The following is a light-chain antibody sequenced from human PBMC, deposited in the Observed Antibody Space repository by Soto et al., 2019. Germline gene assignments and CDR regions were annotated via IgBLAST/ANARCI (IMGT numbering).Light chain of an antibody. CDR3: QQSYSTPPYT. Sequence: DIQMTQSPSSLSTSVGDRVTITCRASQYINNYLNWYQQKPGKAPKLLIFAAYNLQSGVPSRFSGSGSGTDFTLTISSLQPEDFATYYCQQSYSTPPYTFAQGTKLDMK. V-gene: IGKV1-39*01. CDR1: QYINNY. J-gene: IGKJ2*01. CDR2: AAY.